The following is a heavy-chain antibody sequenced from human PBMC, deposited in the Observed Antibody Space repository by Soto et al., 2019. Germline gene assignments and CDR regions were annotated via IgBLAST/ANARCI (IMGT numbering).Heavy chain of an antibody. V-gene: IGHV3-30-3*01. Sequence: QVQLVESGGGVVQPGRSLRLSCAASGFTFSSYAMHWVRQAPGKGLEWVAVISYDGSNKYYADSVKGRFTISRDNSKNTLYLQMIRRRLEGTAVYYCARPLWTDDYNWGYFDLWGRGTLVTVSS. CDR2: ISYDGSNK. CDR1: GFTFSSYA. J-gene: IGHJ2*01. D-gene: IGHD4-4*01. CDR3: ARPLWTDDYNWGYFDL.